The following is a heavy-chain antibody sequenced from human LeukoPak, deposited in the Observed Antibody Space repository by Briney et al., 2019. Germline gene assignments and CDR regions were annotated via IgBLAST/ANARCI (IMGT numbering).Heavy chain of an antibody. Sequence: GGSLRLSCAASGFTLSSYAMHWVRQAPGKGLEWVALISYDGSNKYYADSVKGRFTISKANSKNTLYLQMNTLRPEDTAVYYCGRGRGSYYSAFDIWGQGTMVTVS. CDR3: GRGRGSYYSAFDI. CDR2: ISYDGSNK. J-gene: IGHJ3*02. CDR1: GFTLSSYA. D-gene: IGHD1-26*01. V-gene: IGHV3-30*04.